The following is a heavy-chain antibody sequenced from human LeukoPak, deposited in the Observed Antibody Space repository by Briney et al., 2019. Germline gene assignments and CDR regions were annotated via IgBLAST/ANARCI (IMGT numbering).Heavy chain of an antibody. Sequence: GGSLRLSCAASGFPVNKFEMHWVRQAPGKGLEWVSYIDAGATSTNYADSVWGRFTLSRDNAQNSVHLQMNSLRDEDTAVYYCVRGRLLRSTKYFDYWGQGALVTVSS. CDR1: GFPVNKFE. J-gene: IGHJ4*02. CDR2: IDAGATST. D-gene: IGHD2-21*02. V-gene: IGHV3-48*03. CDR3: VRGRLLRSTKYFDY.